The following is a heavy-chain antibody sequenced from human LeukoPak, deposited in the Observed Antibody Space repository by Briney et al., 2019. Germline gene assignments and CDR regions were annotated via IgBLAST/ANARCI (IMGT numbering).Heavy chain of an antibody. CDR3: ARDLWQWLVRVSGSWFDP. V-gene: IGHV1-2*02. CDR1: GYTFSGYY. D-gene: IGHD6-19*01. J-gene: IGHJ5*02. Sequence: ASVKVSCKASGYTFSGYYIHWVRQAPGQGLEWMGWINPNTGGTKYAQRFQDRVTMTRDTSISTAYMELSRLRSDDTAVYYCARDLWQWLVRVSGSWFDPWGQGTLVTVSS. CDR2: INPNTGGT.